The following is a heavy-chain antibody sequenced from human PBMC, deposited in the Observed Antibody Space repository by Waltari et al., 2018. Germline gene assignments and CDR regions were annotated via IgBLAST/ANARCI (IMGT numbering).Heavy chain of an antibody. CDR3: AKADNKWELLWFDS. D-gene: IGHD3-10*01. Sequence: EVQLVQSGGGLVQPGGSLRLSCEASGFSFYTYAMPWVRQAPGKGLEWVSTIKSGRANTYYADSVRGRFTISRDNSKNTLYLQLNNLRAEDTATYYCAKADNKWELLWFDSWGQGNLVIVSS. J-gene: IGHJ5*02. V-gene: IGHV3-23*04. CDR2: IKSGRANT. CDR1: GFSFYTYA.